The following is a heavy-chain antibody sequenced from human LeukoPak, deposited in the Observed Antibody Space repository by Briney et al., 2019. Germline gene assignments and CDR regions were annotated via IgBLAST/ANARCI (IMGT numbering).Heavy chain of an antibody. CDR1: GFTFSSYA. J-gene: IGHJ4*02. D-gene: IGHD2-15*01. V-gene: IGHV3-30-3*01. CDR2: ISYDGSNK. CDR3: ARDYSLDY. Sequence: WGSLRLSFAASGFTFSSYAMHWVRQAPGKGLEWVAVISYDGSNKYYADSVKGRFTISRDNSKNTLYLQMNSLRAEDTAVYYCARDYSLDYWGQGTLVTVSS.